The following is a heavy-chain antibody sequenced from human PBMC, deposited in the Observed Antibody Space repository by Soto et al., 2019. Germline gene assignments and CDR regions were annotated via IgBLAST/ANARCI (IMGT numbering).Heavy chain of an antibody. Sequence: ASVKVSCKASGYTFTSYAISWVRQAPGQGLEWMGWISAYNGSTNYAQKLQGRVTMTTDTSTSTAYMELRSLRSDYMAVYYCARDLSFDRTYCYGIVVWG. CDR1: GYTFTSYA. V-gene: IGHV1-18*03. J-gene: IGHJ6*02. CDR3: ARDLSFDRTYCYGIVV. CDR2: ISAYNGST. D-gene: IGHD3-9*01.